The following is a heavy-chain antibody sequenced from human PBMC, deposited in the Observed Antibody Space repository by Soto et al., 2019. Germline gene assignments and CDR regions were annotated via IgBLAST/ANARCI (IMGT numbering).Heavy chain of an antibody. CDR2: IYYSGST. CDR1: GGSISNGGYY. CDR3: ARMKWLRGIPDH. D-gene: IGHD5-12*01. J-gene: IGHJ4*02. Sequence: QVQLQESGPGLVKPSQTLSLTCTVSGGSISNGGYYWSWIRQHAGKGLEWIGYIYYSGSTYYNPSLKSRVTRSVDTSKNQFSLKLSSVTAADTAVYYCARMKWLRGIPDHWGQGTLVTVSS. V-gene: IGHV4-31*03.